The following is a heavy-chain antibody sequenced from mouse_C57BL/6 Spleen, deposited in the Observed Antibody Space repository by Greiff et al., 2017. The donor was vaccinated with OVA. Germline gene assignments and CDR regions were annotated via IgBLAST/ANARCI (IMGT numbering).Heavy chain of an antibody. CDR3: ARYVDYDRALTD. CDR1: GYTFTSYW. CDR2: INPSNGGT. J-gene: IGHJ2*01. D-gene: IGHD2-4*01. Sequence: QVQLQQPGTELVKPGASVTLSCKASGYTFTSYWMHWVKQRPGQGLEWIGNINPSNGGTNYNEKFKSKATLTVDKSTRTAYMQLSSLASEDSTVYYGARYVDYDRALTDGGQGTTLTVSS. V-gene: IGHV1-53*01.